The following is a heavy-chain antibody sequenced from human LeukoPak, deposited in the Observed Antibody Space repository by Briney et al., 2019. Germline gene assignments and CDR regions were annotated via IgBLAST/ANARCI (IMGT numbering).Heavy chain of an antibody. CDR1: GYSFTSYW. J-gene: IGHJ3*02. CDR3: ALIMVTGPDAFDI. CDR2: IDPSDSYT. V-gene: IGHV5-10-1*01. D-gene: IGHD5-18*01. Sequence: GESLKISCKGSGYSFTSYWISWVRQMPGKGLEWMGRIDPSDSYTNYSPSFQGHVTISADKSISTAYLQWSSLKASDTAMYYCALIMVTGPDAFDIWGQGTMVTVSS.